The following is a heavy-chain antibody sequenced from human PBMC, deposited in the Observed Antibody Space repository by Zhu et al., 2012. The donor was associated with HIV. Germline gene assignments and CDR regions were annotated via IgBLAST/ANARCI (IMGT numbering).Heavy chain of an antibody. J-gene: IGHJ6*03. D-gene: IGHD3-16*02. CDR2: ITRTRSA. Sequence: QVQLQQWGASLLKPSETLSLTCAVYDESFNGHYWSWIRQAPEKGLEWIGEITRTRSANYDPSLESRVTMSLDTSKNQFSLKLTPVTAADTAVYYCARVGPFGPKYTFGYTRYYMDVWGKGTTVTVS. CDR1: DESFNGHY. V-gene: IGHV4-34*01. CDR3: ARVGPFGPKYTFGYTRYYMDV.